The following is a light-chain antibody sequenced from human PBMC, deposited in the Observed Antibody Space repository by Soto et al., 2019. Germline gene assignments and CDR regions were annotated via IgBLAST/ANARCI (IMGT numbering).Light chain of an antibody. CDR3: QQFNSYPWT. V-gene: IGKV1-5*03. CDR2: KAS. Sequence: DIQMTQSPSTLSASVGDRVTITCRASQSIGSWLAWYQQKPGKAPNLLIYKASSLESGVPSRFSGSGSGTEFTVTISSLQPEDFATYYCQQFNSYPWTFGQGTKVEIK. J-gene: IGKJ1*01. CDR1: QSIGSW.